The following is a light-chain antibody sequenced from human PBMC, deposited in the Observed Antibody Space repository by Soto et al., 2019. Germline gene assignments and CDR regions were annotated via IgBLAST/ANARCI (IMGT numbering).Light chain of an antibody. V-gene: IGKV1-5*01. CDR2: DAS. Sequence: DIQMTQSPTSLSASVGDRFSFTCQASQDITNYLNWYQQKPGKAPKLLIYDASSLESGVPSRFSGSGSGTEFTLTISSLQPDDFATYYCQQYNSYSWTFGQGTKVDIK. CDR3: QQYNSYSWT. J-gene: IGKJ1*01. CDR1: QDITNY.